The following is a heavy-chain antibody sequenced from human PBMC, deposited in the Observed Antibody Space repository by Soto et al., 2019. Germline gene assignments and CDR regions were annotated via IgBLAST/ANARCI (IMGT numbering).Heavy chain of an antibody. CDR1: GYTFTSYG. CDR3: AREPPYLYGDYPRYYYYYMDV. CDR2: ISAYNGNT. V-gene: IGHV1-18*01. Sequence: ASVKVSCKASGYTFTSYGISWVRQAPGQGLERMGWISAYNGNTNYAQKLQGRVTMTTDTSTSTAYMELRSLRSDDTAVYYCAREPPYLYGDYPRYYYYYMDVWGKGTTVTVSS. D-gene: IGHD4-17*01. J-gene: IGHJ6*03.